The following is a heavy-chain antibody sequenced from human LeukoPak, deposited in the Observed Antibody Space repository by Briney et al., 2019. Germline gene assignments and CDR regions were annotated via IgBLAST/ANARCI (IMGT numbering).Heavy chain of an antibody. Sequence: SETLSLTCAVYGGSFSGYYWSWIRQPPGKGLEWIGSIYYSGSPNYNPSLKSRVTISVDTSKNQFSLKLSSVTAADTAVYYCARLPRSQYYYDSSGVNAFDIWGQGTMVTVSS. CDR2: IYYSGSP. CDR3: ARLPRSQYYYDSSGVNAFDI. J-gene: IGHJ3*02. D-gene: IGHD3-22*01. CDR1: GGSFSGYY. V-gene: IGHV4-34*01.